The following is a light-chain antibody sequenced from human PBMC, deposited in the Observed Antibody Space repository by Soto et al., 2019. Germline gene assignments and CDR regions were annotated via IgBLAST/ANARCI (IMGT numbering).Light chain of an antibody. CDR3: QQRSNWPIT. V-gene: IGKV3-11*01. CDR2: DAS. Sequence: ELVLTPSPPTLSLSRGERATLSCRASLRLSCYLAWYHQKPGQAPRLLIYDASNRATGIPARFSGSGAGTDFTLTISSLEPEDFAVYYCQQRSNWPITFGQGTRLEIK. J-gene: IGKJ5*01. CDR1: LRLSCY.